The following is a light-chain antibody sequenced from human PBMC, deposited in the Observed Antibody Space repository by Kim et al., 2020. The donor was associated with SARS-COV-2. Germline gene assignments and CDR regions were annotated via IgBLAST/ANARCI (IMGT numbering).Light chain of an antibody. CDR1: ISNIGSHS. Sequence: GQRLTISCSGSISNIGSHSVYWYQQFPGPAPKLLIYRNDQRPSGVPDRFSGSKSGTSASLAISGLRSADEADYYCAARDDTLSGFLFGGGTKVTVL. CDR3: AARDDTLSGFL. V-gene: IGLV1-47*01. CDR2: RND. J-gene: IGLJ1*01.